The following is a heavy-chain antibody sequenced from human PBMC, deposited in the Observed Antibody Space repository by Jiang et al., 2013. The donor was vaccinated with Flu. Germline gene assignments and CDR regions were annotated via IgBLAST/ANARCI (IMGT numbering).Heavy chain of an antibody. CDR1: GDSVSSNSAT. CDR2: TYYRSKWYN. Sequence: SQTLSLTCAISGDSVSSNSATWNWIRQSPSRGLEWLGRTYYRSKWYNNYAESVKSRITINPDTSKNQFSLQLNSVTPEDTAVYYCARVADLVHAFDIWGQGTMVTVSS. V-gene: IGHV6-1*01. CDR3: ARVADLVHAFDI. D-gene: IGHD6-19*01. J-gene: IGHJ3*02.